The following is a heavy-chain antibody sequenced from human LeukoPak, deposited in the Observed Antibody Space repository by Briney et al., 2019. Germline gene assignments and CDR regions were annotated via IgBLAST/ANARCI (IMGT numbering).Heavy chain of an antibody. Sequence: PVKVSCKASGGTFGSYAISWVRQAPGQGLEWMGRIIPIFGTANYAQKFQGRVTITTDESTSTAYMELSSLRSEDTAVYYCARVVTYYYGSGSYYSYYFDYWGQGTLVTVSS. CDR1: GGTFGSYA. J-gene: IGHJ4*02. D-gene: IGHD3-10*01. CDR3: ARVVTYYYGSGSYYSYYFDY. V-gene: IGHV1-69*05. CDR2: IIPIFGTA.